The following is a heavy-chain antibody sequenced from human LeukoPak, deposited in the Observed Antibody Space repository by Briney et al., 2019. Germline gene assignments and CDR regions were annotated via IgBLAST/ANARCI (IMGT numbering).Heavy chain of an antibody. D-gene: IGHD6-19*01. Sequence: SETLPLTCTVSGGSFSSTSNYWGWIRQPPGKGLEWIGYIFYSGSTYYNPSLKSRVTISVDTSENQLSLKLSSVTAADTAVYYCVSPYRSGWYSFDHWGQGILVTVSS. CDR1: GGSFSSTSNY. J-gene: IGHJ4*02. CDR3: VSPYRSGWYSFDH. V-gene: IGHV4-39*01. CDR2: IFYSGST.